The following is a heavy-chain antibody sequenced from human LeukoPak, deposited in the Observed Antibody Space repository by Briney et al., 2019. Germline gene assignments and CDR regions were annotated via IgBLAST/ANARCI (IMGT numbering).Heavy chain of an antibody. V-gene: IGHV1-69*04. D-gene: IGHD3-22*01. CDR1: GGTFSSYA. CDR3: ARDLVYYDSSGYYPYFDY. Sequence: SVKVSCKASGGTFSSYAISWVRQAPGQGLEWMGRIIPILGIANYAQKFQGRVTITADKSTSTAYMELSSLRSGDTAVYYCARDLVYYDSSGYYPYFDYWGQGTLVTVSS. CDR2: IIPILGIA. J-gene: IGHJ4*02.